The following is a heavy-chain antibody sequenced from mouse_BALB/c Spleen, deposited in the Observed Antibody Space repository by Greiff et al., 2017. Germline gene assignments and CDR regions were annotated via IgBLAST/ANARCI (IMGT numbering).Heavy chain of an antibody. CDR1: GYSITSDYA. CDR3: AREGGRGFDY. J-gene: IGHJ2*01. V-gene: IGHV3-2*02. Sequence: EVKLQESGPGLVKPSQSLSLTCTVTGYSITSDYAWNWIRQFPGNKLEWMGYISYSGSTSYNPSLKSRISITRDTSKNQFFLQLNSVTTEDTATYYCAREGGRGFDYWGQGTTLTVSS. CDR2: ISYSGST.